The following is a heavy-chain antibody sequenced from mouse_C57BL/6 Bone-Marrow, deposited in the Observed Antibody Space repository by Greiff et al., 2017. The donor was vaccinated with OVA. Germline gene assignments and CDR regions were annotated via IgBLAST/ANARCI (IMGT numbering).Heavy chain of an antibody. CDR1: GYSITSGYY. V-gene: IGHV3-6*01. J-gene: IGHJ2*01. CDR2: ISYDGSN. D-gene: IGHD2-5*01. CDR3: ARENYSKRGYFDY. Sequence: DVKLVESGPGLVKPSQSLSLTCSVPGYSITSGYYWNWIRQFPGNKLEWMGYISYDGSNNYNPSLKNRISITRDTSKNQFFLKLNSVTTEDTATYYCARENYSKRGYFDYWGQGTTLTVSS.